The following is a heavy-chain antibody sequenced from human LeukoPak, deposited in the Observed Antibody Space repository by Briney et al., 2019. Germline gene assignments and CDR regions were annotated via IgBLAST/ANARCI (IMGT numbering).Heavy chain of an antibody. D-gene: IGHD6-19*01. V-gene: IGHV3-30*04. CDR1: GFTFSSYS. Sequence: GRSLRLSCAASGFTFSSYSMHWVRQAPGKGLEWVAVMSSDGSNKYYTDSVKGRFTISRDNSKNILYLQMNSLRPEDSAAYYCARVYSSGWSYAFDIWGQGTMVTVSS. J-gene: IGHJ3*02. CDR2: MSSDGSNK. CDR3: ARVYSSGWSYAFDI.